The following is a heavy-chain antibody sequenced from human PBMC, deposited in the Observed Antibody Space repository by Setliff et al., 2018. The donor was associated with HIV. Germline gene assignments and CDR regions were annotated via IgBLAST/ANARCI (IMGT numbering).Heavy chain of an antibody. CDR2: MNPNSGNT. Sequence: ASVKVSCKASGYTFSSYDINWVRQATGQELEWMGWMNPNSGNTGYAQKFQGRVTMTRDTSISTAYMELNNLKFEATAVYYCARARRDSYDRGRRNHYYIDVWGKGTTVTVSS. J-gene: IGHJ6*03. CDR3: ARARRDSYDRGRRNHYYIDV. D-gene: IGHD3-22*01. V-gene: IGHV1-8*02. CDR1: GYTFSSYD.